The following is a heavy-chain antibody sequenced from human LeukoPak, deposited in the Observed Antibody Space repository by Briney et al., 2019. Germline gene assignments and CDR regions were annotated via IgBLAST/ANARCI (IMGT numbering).Heavy chain of an antibody. CDR3: ARAGLTGSKVAFDV. CDR1: GYTFTDYP. V-gene: IGHV7-4-1*02. CDR2: INTDTGNP. Sequence: ASVKVSCKASGYTFTDYPMNWVRQAPGQGLEWIGWINTDTGNPTYAQGFTGHYVFSLDTSVSTAYLQIISLKAEDTAVYYCARAGLTGSKVAFDVWGQGTMVTVSS. D-gene: IGHD1-20*01. J-gene: IGHJ3*01.